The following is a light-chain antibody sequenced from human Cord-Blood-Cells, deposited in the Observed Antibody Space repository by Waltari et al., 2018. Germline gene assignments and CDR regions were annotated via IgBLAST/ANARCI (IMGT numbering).Light chain of an antibody. CDR1: QSVSSY. J-gene: IGKJ5*01. Sequence: EIVFTQSPATLSSSPGDRATLSCRASQSVSSYLAWYQQKPGQAPRLLIYDASNRATGIPARFSGSGSGTDFTLTISSLEPEDFAVYYCQQRSNWAITFGQGTRLEIK. V-gene: IGKV3-11*01. CDR2: DAS. CDR3: QQRSNWAIT.